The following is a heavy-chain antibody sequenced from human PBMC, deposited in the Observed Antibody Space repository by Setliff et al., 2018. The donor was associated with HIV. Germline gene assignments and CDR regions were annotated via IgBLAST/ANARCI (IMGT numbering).Heavy chain of an antibody. V-gene: IGHV4-59*01. D-gene: IGHD3-16*01. J-gene: IGHJ3*02. CDR3: ARDLYYDTGKSDAFDI. Sequence: SETLSLTCTVSGGSLSDYYWSWIRQAPGKGLEWIGYVYYNGNINYNPSLRSRVTISVDTSKNQFSLTLTSVTATDTAVYYCARDLYYDTGKSDAFDIWGQGTRVTVSS. CDR2: VYYNGNI. CDR1: GGSLSDYY.